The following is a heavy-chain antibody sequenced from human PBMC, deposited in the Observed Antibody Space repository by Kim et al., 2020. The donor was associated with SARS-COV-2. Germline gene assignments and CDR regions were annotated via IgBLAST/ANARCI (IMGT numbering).Heavy chain of an antibody. CDR2: MWYDGSSE. Sequence: GGSLRLSCAASGFPFSNYVMHWVRQAPGKGLEWVALMWYDGSSEYYADSVKGRFIISRDNSKNTLYLQLNSLRVEDTAVYYCARGYLTGSYPYDYWGQGTLVTVSS. V-gene: IGHV3-33*01. D-gene: IGHD3-9*01. CDR3: ARGYLTGSYPYDY. CDR1: GFPFSNYV. J-gene: IGHJ4*02.